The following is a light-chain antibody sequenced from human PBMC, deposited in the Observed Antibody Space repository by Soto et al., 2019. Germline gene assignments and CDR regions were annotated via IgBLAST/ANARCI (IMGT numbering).Light chain of an antibody. CDR1: SSDVGGYNY. J-gene: IGLJ1*01. CDR2: DVS. V-gene: IGLV2-14*01. CDR3: SSYTSSSTLTVYV. Sequence: QSVLTQPASVSGSPGQSITISCTGTSSDVGGYNYVSWYQQHPGKAPKLMIYDVSNRPSGVSNRFSGSKSGNTASLTISGLQAEDEADYYCSSYTSSSTLTVYVFGPGTMVTVL.